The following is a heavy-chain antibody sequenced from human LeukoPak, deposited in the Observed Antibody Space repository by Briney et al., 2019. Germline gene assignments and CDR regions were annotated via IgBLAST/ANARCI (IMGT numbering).Heavy chain of an antibody. J-gene: IGHJ6*03. CDR2: IYYSGST. D-gene: IGHD5-18*01. V-gene: IGHV4-39*07. CDR3: ARVLSGYSYGYYYYYYMDV. CDR1: GGSISSSSYY. Sequence: SETLSLTCTVSGGSISSSSYYWGWIRQPPGKGLEWIGSIYYSGSTYYNPSLKSRVTISVDTSKNQFSLKLSSVTAADTAMYYCARVLSGYSYGYYYYYYMDVWGKGTTVTISS.